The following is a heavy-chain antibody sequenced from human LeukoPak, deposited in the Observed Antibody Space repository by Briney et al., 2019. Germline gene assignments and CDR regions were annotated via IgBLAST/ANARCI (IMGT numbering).Heavy chain of an antibody. D-gene: IGHD3-3*01. CDR1: GGSISSGDYY. J-gene: IGHJ3*02. CDR3: ARSPLTRNFDI. Sequence: SRTLSLTCSVSGGSISSGDYYWSWIRQHPGKGLEWIGFIYYTGSTNYNPSLKSRVTISLDTSKNQFSLKLSSVTAADTAMYYCARSPLTRNFDIWGHGTMVTVSS. V-gene: IGHV4-31*03. CDR2: IYYTGST.